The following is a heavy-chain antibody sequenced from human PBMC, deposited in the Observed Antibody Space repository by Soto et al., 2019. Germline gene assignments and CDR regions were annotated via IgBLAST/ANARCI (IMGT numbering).Heavy chain of an antibody. CDR1: GVNLDNYG. CDR3: AKDRVGGTFYTPLAF. V-gene: IGHV3-30*18. Sequence: GGCLRLSCQASGVNLDNYGMHWVRKATGKGLEWVAVITYDGSFQYYADSVKGRFTISRDNSKNTLSLHLNTLKPEDTAVYHCAKDRVGGTFYTPLAFWGQGTLVTVSS. D-gene: IGHD1-7*01. CDR2: ITYDGSFQ. J-gene: IGHJ4*02.